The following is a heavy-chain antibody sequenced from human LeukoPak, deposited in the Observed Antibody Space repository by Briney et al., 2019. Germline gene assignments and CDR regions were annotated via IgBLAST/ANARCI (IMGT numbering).Heavy chain of an antibody. D-gene: IGHD1-26*01. V-gene: IGHV3-21*01. J-gene: IGHJ1*01. Sequence: GGSLRLSCAASGFTFSSYSMNWVRQAPGKGLEWVSSISSSSSYIYYADSVKGRFTTSRDNAKNSLYLQMNSLRAEDTAVYYCAREEWGATRYFQHWGQGTLVTVSS. CDR2: ISSSSSYI. CDR1: GFTFSSYS. CDR3: AREEWGATRYFQH.